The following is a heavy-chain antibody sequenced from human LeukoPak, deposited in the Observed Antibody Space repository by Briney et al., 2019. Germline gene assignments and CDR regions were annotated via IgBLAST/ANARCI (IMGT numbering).Heavy chain of an antibody. Sequence: RGESLKISCKGSGYSFPTYWIGWVRQMPGKGLEWMGIIYPGDSDTRYSPSFQGQVTISADKSISTAYLQWSSLKASDTAMYYCARRRYGSGSYFLAREYYFDYWGQGTLVTVSS. J-gene: IGHJ4*02. CDR3: ARRRYGSGSYFLAREYYFDY. D-gene: IGHD3-10*01. CDR2: IYPGDSDT. V-gene: IGHV5-51*01. CDR1: GYSFPTYW.